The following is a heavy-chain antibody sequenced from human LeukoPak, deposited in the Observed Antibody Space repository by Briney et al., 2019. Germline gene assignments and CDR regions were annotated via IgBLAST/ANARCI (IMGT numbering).Heavy chain of an antibody. CDR1: GFTFSSYA. Sequence: GRSLRLSCAASGFTFSSYAMHWVRQAPGKGLEWVAVISYDGSNKYYADSVKGRFTISRDNSKNTLYLQMNSLRAEDTAVYYCARDIWSCLEVGLAFDYWGQGTLVTVSS. D-gene: IGHD3-3*01. CDR3: ARDIWSCLEVGLAFDY. V-gene: IGHV3-30*04. CDR2: ISYDGSNK. J-gene: IGHJ4*02.